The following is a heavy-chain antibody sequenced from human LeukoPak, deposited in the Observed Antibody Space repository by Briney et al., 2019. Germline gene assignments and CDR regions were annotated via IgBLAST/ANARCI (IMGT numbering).Heavy chain of an antibody. Sequence: PSETLSFTCTVSGGSISSGGYHWSWIRQHPGKGLEWIGYIYYSGSTYYNPSLKSRVTISVDTSKNQFSLKLSSVTAADTAVYYCAREGYRGGGFDFWGQGTLVTVSS. CDR3: AREGYRGGGFDF. D-gene: IGHD5-12*01. J-gene: IGHJ4*02. CDR2: IYYSGST. CDR1: GGSISSGGYH. V-gene: IGHV4-31*03.